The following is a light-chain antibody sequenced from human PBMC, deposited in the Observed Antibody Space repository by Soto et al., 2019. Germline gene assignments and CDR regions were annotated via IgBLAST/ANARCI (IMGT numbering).Light chain of an antibody. CDR2: SST. Sequence: DIQMTQSPSSLSASVGDSVTISCRSSQNIDTFLNWYQQKAGEAPKILIRSSTTFQDGVPSRFTGSGSGTEFALTIGSLKPEDFASYYCQQSHSAPTFGQGTKV. CDR1: QNIDTF. J-gene: IGKJ1*01. CDR3: QQSHSAPT. V-gene: IGKV1-39*01.